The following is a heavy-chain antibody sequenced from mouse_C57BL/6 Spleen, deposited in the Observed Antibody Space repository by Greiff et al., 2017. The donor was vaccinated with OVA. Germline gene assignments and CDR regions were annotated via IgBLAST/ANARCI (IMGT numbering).Heavy chain of an antibody. Sequence: VQLQQPGAELVMPGASVKLSCKASGYTFTSYWMHWVKQRPGQGLEWIGEIDPSDSYTNYNQKFKGKSTLTVDKSSSTAYMQLSSLTSEDSAVYYCARGLYYGNYGAMDYWGQGTSVTVSS. V-gene: IGHV1-69*01. CDR3: ARGLYYGNYGAMDY. CDR2: IDPSDSYT. J-gene: IGHJ4*01. D-gene: IGHD2-1*01. CDR1: GYTFTSYW.